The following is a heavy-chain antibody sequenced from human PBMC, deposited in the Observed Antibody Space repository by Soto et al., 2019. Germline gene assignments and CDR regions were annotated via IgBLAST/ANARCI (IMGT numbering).Heavy chain of an antibody. CDR3: ASKAACGGDCYAFDS. CDR1: GGIFSSNT. CDR2: IIPLFGTA. J-gene: IGHJ4*02. D-gene: IGHD2-21*02. Sequence: QVYLVQSGAEVKKPGSSVKISCKASGGIFSSNTINWVRQAAGQGLEWMGGIIPLFGTANYAEKFQGRVTITADKSTKTEYMELTGLRSEDTAVYYCASKAACGGDCYAFDSWGQGTLGTVSS. V-gene: IGHV1-69*06.